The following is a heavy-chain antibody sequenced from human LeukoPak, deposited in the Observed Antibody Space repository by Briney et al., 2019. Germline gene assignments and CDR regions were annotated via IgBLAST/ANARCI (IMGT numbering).Heavy chain of an antibody. V-gene: IGHV4-39*01. J-gene: IGHJ4*02. D-gene: IGHD2-2*01. CDR2: IYYSGST. Sequence: PSETLSLTCTVSGGSISSSSYYWGWIRQPPGKGLEWIGSIYYSGSTYYNPSLESRVTISVDTSKNQFSLKLSSVTAADTAVYYCARRARYCSSTSCYRDYWGQGTLVTVSS. CDR1: GGSISSSSYY. CDR3: ARRARYCSSTSCYRDY.